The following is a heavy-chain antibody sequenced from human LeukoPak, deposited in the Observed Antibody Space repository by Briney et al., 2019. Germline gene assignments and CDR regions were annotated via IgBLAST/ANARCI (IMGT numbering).Heavy chain of an antibody. Sequence: SETLSLTCTVSGGSISTSNYYWGWIRQPPGKGLEWIGNIFYSGSTYYSPSLRSRVTISLDTSRNQFSLKLNSVTAADTAVYYCARAIWFGEWRWFDPWGQGTLVTVSS. CDR2: IFYSGST. J-gene: IGHJ5*02. CDR3: ARAIWFGEWRWFDP. V-gene: IGHV4-39*07. CDR1: GGSISTSNYY. D-gene: IGHD3-10*01.